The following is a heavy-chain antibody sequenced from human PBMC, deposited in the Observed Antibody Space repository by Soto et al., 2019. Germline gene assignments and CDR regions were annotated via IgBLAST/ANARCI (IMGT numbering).Heavy chain of an antibody. Sequence: PGGSLRLSCAASGFTVNTFNMNWVRQAPGKGLEWVSSITNNDYTSYAASVKGRFTISRNNAKNSLYLQMDSLRAEDTAIYYCTLYDALYFDFWGQGARVTVSS. D-gene: IGHD2-8*01. CDR2: ITNNDYT. CDR1: GFTVNTFN. J-gene: IGHJ4*02. V-gene: IGHV3-21*01. CDR3: TLYDALYFDF.